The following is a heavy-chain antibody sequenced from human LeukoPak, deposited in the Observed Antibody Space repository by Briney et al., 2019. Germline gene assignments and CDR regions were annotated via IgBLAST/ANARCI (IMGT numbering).Heavy chain of an antibody. CDR1: GDSISSYY. CDR3: ARAPPPSYYYDSSGYYSSDDAFDI. J-gene: IGHJ3*02. CDR2: IYYSGST. Sequence: SETLSLTCTVSGDSISSYYWSWIRQPPGKGLEWIGYIYYSGSTNYNPSLKSRVSISVDTSKNQFSLKLSSVTAADTAVYYCARAPPPSYYYDSSGYYSSDDAFDIWGQGTMVTVSS. V-gene: IGHV4-59*01. D-gene: IGHD3-22*01.